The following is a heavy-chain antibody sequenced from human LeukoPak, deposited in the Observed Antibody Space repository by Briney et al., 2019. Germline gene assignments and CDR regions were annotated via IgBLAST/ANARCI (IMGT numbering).Heavy chain of an antibody. J-gene: IGHJ4*02. Sequence: PGGSLRLSCAASGFTFTSYLMSWVRQAPGKGLEWVANIKQDGSDKYYVDSVKGRFTISRDNAKSSLFLQMNSLRAEDTAVYYCTRGGHTYFYWGQGTLVTVSS. CDR2: IKQDGSDK. D-gene: IGHD5-18*01. CDR1: GFTFTSYL. V-gene: IGHV3-7*05. CDR3: TRGGHTYFY.